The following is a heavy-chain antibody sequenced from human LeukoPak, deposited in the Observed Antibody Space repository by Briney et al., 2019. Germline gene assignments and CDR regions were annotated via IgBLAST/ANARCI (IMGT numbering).Heavy chain of an antibody. CDR3: ARITDPDYRSGWSGADY. J-gene: IGHJ4*02. D-gene: IGHD6-19*01. CDR2: IYPTGHT. Sequence: PSETLSLTCKVSGGSLGNYYWSWIRQPAGKGLEWIGRIYPTGHTHYNPSLKSRVTMSVDTSKNQFSLKMTSMTAADTAVYYCARITDPDYRSGWSGADYWGRGTQVTVS. CDR1: GGSLGNYY. V-gene: IGHV4-4*07.